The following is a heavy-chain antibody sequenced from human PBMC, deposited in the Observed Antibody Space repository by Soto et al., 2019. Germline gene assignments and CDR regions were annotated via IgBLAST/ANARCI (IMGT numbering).Heavy chain of an antibody. J-gene: IGHJ5*02. CDR1: GYTFTRYT. D-gene: IGHD2-15*01. V-gene: IGHV1-3*01. CDR2: INPDNGNT. Sequence: ASVKVSCKASGYTFTRYTMNWVRQAPGQRLEWMGWINPDNGNTKSSQKFQDRVIITRDTSASTAYMDLSSLRSEDTAVYYCARGIATVHLDPWGQGTLVTVSS. CDR3: ARGIATVHLDP.